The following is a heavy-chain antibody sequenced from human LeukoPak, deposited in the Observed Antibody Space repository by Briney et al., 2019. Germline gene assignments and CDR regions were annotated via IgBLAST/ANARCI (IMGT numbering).Heavy chain of an antibody. CDR2: ITGSGGST. J-gene: IGHJ4*02. Sequence: GGSLRLSCAASGFTFSSSGMGWVRQAPGKGLECVSPITGSGGSTSYTDSVKGRFTISRDDSKNTLYLQMNSLRAEDTAVYYCAKDSYIAVTGRDYWGQGTLVTVSS. CDR1: GFTFSSSG. D-gene: IGHD6-19*01. V-gene: IGHV3-23*01. CDR3: AKDSYIAVTGRDY.